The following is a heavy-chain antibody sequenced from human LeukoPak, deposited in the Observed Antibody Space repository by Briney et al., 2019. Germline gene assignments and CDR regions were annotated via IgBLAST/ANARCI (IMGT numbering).Heavy chain of an antibody. CDR1: GFTFISYW. CDR2: IKQDGSEK. D-gene: IGHD6-13*01. J-gene: IGHJ4*02. CDR3: ARVVSSSGGFDY. Sequence: GGSLRLSCAASGFTFISYWMSWVSQAPGKGLEWVANIKQDGSEKYYVDSVKGRFTISRDNAKKSLYLQMNRLRAEDTAVYYCARVVSSSGGFDYWGQGTLVTVSS. V-gene: IGHV3-7*01.